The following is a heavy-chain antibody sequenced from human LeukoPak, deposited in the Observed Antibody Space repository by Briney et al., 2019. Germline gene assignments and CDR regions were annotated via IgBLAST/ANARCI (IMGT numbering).Heavy chain of an antibody. D-gene: IGHD6-19*01. CDR1: AFTFSSHA. J-gene: IGHJ5*02. Sequence: GGSLRLSCAASAFTFSSHAMSWVRQAPGKGLEWVSAISASGGSTYYTDSVKGRFTISRDNSKNTLYLQMNSLRAEDTAVYYCAKGEAVAGTSSWFDPWGQGTLVTVSS. CDR2: ISASGGST. CDR3: AKGEAVAGTSSWFDP. V-gene: IGHV3-23*01.